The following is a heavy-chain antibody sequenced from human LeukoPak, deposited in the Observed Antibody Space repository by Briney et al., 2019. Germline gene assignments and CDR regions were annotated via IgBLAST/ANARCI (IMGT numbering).Heavy chain of an antibody. CDR2: ISSSSSYT. J-gene: IGHJ4*02. CDR1: GFTFSDYY. V-gene: IGHV3-11*06. D-gene: IGHD2-15*01. Sequence: PGGSLRLSCAASGFTFSDYYMSWIRQAPGKGLEWVSYISSSSSYTNYADSVKGRFAISRDNAKNSLYLQMNSLRAEDTAVYYCARWYCSGGSCYPRFDYWGQGTLVTVSS. CDR3: ARWYCSGGSCYPRFDY.